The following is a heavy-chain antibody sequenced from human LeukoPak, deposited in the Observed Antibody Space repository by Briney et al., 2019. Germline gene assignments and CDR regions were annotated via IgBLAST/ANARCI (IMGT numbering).Heavy chain of an antibody. CDR3: ARDPGYVALRYFDY. D-gene: IGHD3-10*02. CDR2: ISAYNGNT. CDR1: GYTFTNYG. Sequence: ASAKVSCKASGYTFTNYGINWVRQAPGQGLEWMGWISAYNGNTNYAQKLQGRVTMTTDTSTSTAYMELRSLRSDDTAVYYCARDPGYVALRYFDYWGQGTLVTVSS. J-gene: IGHJ4*02. V-gene: IGHV1-18*01.